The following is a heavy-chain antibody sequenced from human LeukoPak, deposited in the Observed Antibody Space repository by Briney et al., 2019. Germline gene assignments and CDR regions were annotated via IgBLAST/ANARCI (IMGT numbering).Heavy chain of an antibody. J-gene: IGHJ4*02. D-gene: IGHD3-16*01. CDR2: IYYSGST. Sequence: SETLSLTCTVSGGSISSSSYYWGWIRQPPGKGLEWIGSIYYSGSTYYNPSLKSRVTISVDTSKNQFSLKLSSVTAADTAVYYCARDAWGYFDYWGQGTLVTVSS. CDR3: ARDAWGYFDY. CDR1: GGSISSSSYY. V-gene: IGHV4-39*07.